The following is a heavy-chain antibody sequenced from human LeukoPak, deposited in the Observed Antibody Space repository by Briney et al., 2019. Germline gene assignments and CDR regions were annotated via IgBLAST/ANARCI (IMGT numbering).Heavy chain of an antibody. D-gene: IGHD3-3*01. Sequence: GASVKVSCKASGYSFTGYYMHWVRQAPGQGLEWMGWINPNSGGTKYAQKFKGRVTMTRDTSISTAYMELSRLRSDDTAVYYCARDRGVVIGFDYWGQGTLVTVSS. CDR2: INPNSGGT. V-gene: IGHV1-2*02. CDR3: ARDRGVVIGFDY. CDR1: GYSFTGYY. J-gene: IGHJ4*02.